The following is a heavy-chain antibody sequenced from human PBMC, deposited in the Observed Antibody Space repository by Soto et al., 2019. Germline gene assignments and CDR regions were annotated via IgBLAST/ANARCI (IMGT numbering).Heavy chain of an antibody. V-gene: IGHV3-23*01. J-gene: IGHJ4*02. Sequence: EVELQESGGHLVQPGGSLRLSCAASGFTFSPFSMTWVRQAPGKGLEWVSSISGSGAITYYADSVKDRFTISRDNSKSTLFLQMRSLRAKYTAVYYCARYGRDSSAWKADYWGQGTLVTVSS. CDR1: GFTFSPFS. D-gene: IGHD6-19*01. CDR3: ARYGRDSSAWKADY. CDR2: ISGSGAIT.